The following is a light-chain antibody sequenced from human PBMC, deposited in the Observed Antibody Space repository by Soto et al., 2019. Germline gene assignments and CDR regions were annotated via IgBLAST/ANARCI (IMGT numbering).Light chain of an antibody. CDR2: EDN. J-gene: IGLJ3*02. CDR3: GTWDNSLSAGV. Sequence: QSVLTQPPSVSAAPGQKVTISCSGTSSNIGSYYVSWYQQLPGAAPRLLIFEDNKRPSGIPDRFSGSKSGASATLGITGRQTGDEADYYCGTWDNSLSAGVFGGGTKLTVL. CDR1: SSNIGSYY. V-gene: IGLV1-51*02.